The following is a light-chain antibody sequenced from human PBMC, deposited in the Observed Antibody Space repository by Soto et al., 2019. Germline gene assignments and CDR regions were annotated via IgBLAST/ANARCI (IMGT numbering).Light chain of an antibody. V-gene: IGLV1-44*01. CDR2: NNN. CDR1: SSNIGTNI. Sequence: QSVLTQPPSASGTPGQRVTISCSGTSSNIGTNIVNWYQQLPGTAPKLLIYNNNQRPSGVPDRFSGSKSGTSAALAISGLQSEDEADYYCATWDDSLSGWVFGGGTKLTVL. J-gene: IGLJ3*02. CDR3: ATWDDSLSGWV.